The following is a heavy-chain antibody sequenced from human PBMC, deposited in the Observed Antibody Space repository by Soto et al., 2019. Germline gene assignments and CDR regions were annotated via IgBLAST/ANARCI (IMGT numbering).Heavy chain of an antibody. J-gene: IGHJ6*02. CDR3: ARVVRGSTMIVVRRTTYYSGMDV. D-gene: IGHD3-22*01. CDR1: GGSFSGYY. CDR2: INHSGST. Sequence: SETLSLTCAVYGGSFSGYYWSWIRQPPGKGLEWIGEINHSGSTNYNPSLKSRVTISVDTSKNQFSLKPSSVAAADTAVYYCARVVRGSTMIVVRRTTYYSGMDVWGQGTTVTVSS. V-gene: IGHV4-34*01.